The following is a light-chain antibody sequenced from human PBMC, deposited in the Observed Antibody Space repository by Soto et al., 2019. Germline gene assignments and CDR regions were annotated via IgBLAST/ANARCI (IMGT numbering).Light chain of an antibody. J-gene: IGKJ4*01. CDR2: GAS. CDR3: QKYHSAPLA. V-gene: IGKV1-27*01. Sequence: DIQMTQSPSSLSASVGDGVTITCRASQAIANYLAWYQQKPGKVPKPLIYGASTLHSGVPSRFSGSGSGTDFTLTISSLQPEDAATYYCQKYHSAPLAFGGGTKVEIK. CDR1: QAIANY.